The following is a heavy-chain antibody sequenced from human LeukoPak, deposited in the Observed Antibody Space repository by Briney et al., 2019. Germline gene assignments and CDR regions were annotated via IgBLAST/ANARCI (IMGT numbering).Heavy chain of an antibody. Sequence: ASVKVSCKASGYTFTGYYMHWVRQAPGQGLEWMGWINHNSGGTNYAQKFQDRDTMTRDTSISTAYMELSRLRSDDTAVYYCARGDSSWAYYYYYYMDVWGKGTTVTVSS. CDR2: INHNSGGT. J-gene: IGHJ6*03. D-gene: IGHD6-13*01. CDR1: GYTFTGYY. CDR3: ARGDSSWAYYYYYYMDV. V-gene: IGHV1-2*02.